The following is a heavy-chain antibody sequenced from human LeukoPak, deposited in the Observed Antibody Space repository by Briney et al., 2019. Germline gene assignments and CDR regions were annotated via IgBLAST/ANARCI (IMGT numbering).Heavy chain of an antibody. CDR3: ARTNYGDYDY. Sequence: PSETLSLTCSVSGGSITTSNYYWGWIRQPPGKGLEWIGSIYYGGTTYYNPSLKSRVTISVDTSKNQFSLKLSSVTAADTAVYYCARTNYGDYDYWGQGTLVTVSS. V-gene: IGHV4-39*07. CDR2: IYYGGTT. J-gene: IGHJ4*02. CDR1: GGSITTSNYY. D-gene: IGHD4-17*01.